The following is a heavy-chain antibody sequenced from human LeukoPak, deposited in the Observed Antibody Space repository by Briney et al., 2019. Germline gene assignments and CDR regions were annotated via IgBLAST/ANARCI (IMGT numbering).Heavy chain of an antibody. D-gene: IGHD2-2*01. V-gene: IGHV3-20*04. CDR1: GFTFDDYG. J-gene: IGHJ6*03. Sequence: GGSLRLSCAASGFTFDDYGMSWVRQAPGKGLEWVSGINWNGGSTGYADSVKGRFTISRDNAKNSLYLQMNSLRAEDTALYCCARDRVFPVPAANYYYYYMDVWGKGTTVTVSS. CDR2: INWNGGST. CDR3: ARDRVFPVPAANYYYYYMDV.